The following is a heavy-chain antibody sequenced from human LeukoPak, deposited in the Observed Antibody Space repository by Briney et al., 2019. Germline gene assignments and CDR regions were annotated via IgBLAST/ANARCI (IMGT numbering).Heavy chain of an antibody. CDR1: GYTFTSYY. Sequence: ASVKVSCKASGYTFTSYYMHWVRQAPGQGLEWMGIINPSGGSTSYAQKFQGRVTMTRDMSTSTVYMERSSLRSEDTAVYYCARGGGGEWELLPLANFDYWGQGTLVTVSS. J-gene: IGHJ4*02. V-gene: IGHV1-46*01. D-gene: IGHD1-26*01. CDR3: ARGGGGEWELLPLANFDY. CDR2: INPSGGST.